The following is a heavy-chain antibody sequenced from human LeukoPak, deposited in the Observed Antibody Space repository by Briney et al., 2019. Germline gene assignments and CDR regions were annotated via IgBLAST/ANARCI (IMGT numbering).Heavy chain of an antibody. D-gene: IGHD1-26*01. V-gene: IGHV4-59*01. CDR1: GGSITSYY. J-gene: IGHJ4*02. Sequence: PSETLSLTCTVSGGSITSYYWTWIRQPPGKGLEWIGSIYYSGSTNYNPSLKSRVTISVDTSKNQFSLKLSSVTAADTALYYCARRGSYEFDYWGQGTLVTVSS. CDR3: ARRGSYEFDY. CDR2: IYYSGST.